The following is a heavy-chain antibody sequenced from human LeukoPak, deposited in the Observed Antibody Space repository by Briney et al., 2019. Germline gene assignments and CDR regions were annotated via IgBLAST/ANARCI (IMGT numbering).Heavy chain of an antibody. D-gene: IGHD3-10*01. CDR2: ISSSGSTI. J-gene: IGHJ4*02. V-gene: IGHV3-48*03. Sequence: GGSLRLSCAASGFTFSSYEMNWVRQAPGKGLEWVSYISSSGSTIYYADSVKGRFTISRDNAKNSLYLQMNSLRAEDTAVYYCARGGLNEVLLWAPLDHWGQGTLVTVSS. CDR3: ARGGLNEVLLWAPLDH. CDR1: GFTFSSYE.